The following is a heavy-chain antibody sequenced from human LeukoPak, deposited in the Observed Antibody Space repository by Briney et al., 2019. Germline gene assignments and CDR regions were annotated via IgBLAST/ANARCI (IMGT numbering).Heavy chain of an antibody. D-gene: IGHD2-15*01. J-gene: IGHJ4*02. Sequence: PSETLSLTCTVSGGSISSSTYYWGWIRQSPGKGLEWIGIIYYSGTTYFNPSLKSRVTISVDVSKNQFSLMLSSVTAADTAVYYCASIPIDRYCSGGRCSHFDYWGQGTLVTVSS. CDR2: IYYSGTT. V-gene: IGHV4-39*01. CDR3: ASIPIDRYCSGGRCSHFDY. CDR1: GGSISSSTYY.